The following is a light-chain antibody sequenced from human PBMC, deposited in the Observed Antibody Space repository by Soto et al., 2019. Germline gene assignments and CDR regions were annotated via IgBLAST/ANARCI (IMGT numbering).Light chain of an antibody. CDR3: SSYKDRNNLV. Sequence: QSALTQPASLSGSPGQSITISCTGTSSDIGAYDYVSWFQQHPGKAPKLMISEVNNRPSGVSNRFSGSKSGNTAYLTVSALQAEDEADYYCSSYKDRNNLVFGTGTKVTVL. J-gene: IGLJ1*01. V-gene: IGLV2-14*01. CDR1: SSDIGAYDY. CDR2: EVN.